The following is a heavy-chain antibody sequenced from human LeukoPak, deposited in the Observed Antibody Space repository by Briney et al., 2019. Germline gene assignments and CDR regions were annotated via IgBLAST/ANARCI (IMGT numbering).Heavy chain of an antibody. Sequence: PSETLSLTCTVSGGSISGHYWSWIRQPARKGLEWIGRIYVSGSTNSNPSLRRRLSMSVDTSKMQVSLRLTYVTAADTAVYYCARGGDYYFDSSGAFDYWGQGILVTVSS. D-gene: IGHD3-22*01. V-gene: IGHV4-4*07. CDR1: GGSISGHY. J-gene: IGHJ4*02. CDR3: ARGGDYYFDSSGAFDY. CDR2: IYVSGST.